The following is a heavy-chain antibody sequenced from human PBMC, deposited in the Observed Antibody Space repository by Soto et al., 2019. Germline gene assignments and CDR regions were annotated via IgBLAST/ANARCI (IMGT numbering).Heavy chain of an antibody. D-gene: IGHD3-3*01. CDR1: GYTFTSYG. J-gene: IGHJ5*02. CDR3: AKDISRITIFGVVINWFDP. Sequence: ASVKVSCKASGYTFTSYGISWVRQAPGQGLEWMGWISAYNGNTNYAQKLQGRVTMTTDTSTSTAYMELRSLRSDDTAVYYCAKDISRITIFGVVINWFDPWGQGTLVTVSS. CDR2: ISAYNGNT. V-gene: IGHV1-18*01.